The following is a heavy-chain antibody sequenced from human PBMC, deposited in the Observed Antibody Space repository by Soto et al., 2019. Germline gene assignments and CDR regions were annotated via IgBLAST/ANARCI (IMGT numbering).Heavy chain of an antibody. CDR3: ARRPRVGATGGGKLDY. D-gene: IGHD1-26*01. Sequence: SETLSLTCTVSGGSISSYYWSWIRQPPGKGLEWIGYIYYSGSTNYNPSLKSRVTISVDTSKNQFSLKLSSVTAADTAVYYCARRPRVGATGGGKLDYWGQGTLVTVSS. CDR1: GGSISSYY. J-gene: IGHJ4*02. V-gene: IGHV4-59*08. CDR2: IYYSGST.